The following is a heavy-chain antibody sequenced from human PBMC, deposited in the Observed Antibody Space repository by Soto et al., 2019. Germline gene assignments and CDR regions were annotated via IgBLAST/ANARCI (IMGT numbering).Heavy chain of an antibody. D-gene: IGHD5-12*01. CDR3: ASVDIVATVGAFDI. Sequence: SETLSLTCTVSGVSISSYYWSWIRQPPGKGLEWIGYIYYSGSTNYNPSLKSRVTISVDTSKNQFSLKLSSVTAADTAVYYCASVDIVATVGAFDIWGQGTMVTVSS. CDR2: IYYSGST. CDR1: GVSISSYY. J-gene: IGHJ3*02. V-gene: IGHV4-59*01.